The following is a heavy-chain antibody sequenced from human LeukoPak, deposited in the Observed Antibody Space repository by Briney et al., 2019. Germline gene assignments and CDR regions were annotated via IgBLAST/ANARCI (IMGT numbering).Heavy chain of an antibody. CDR1: GYTFTSYG. J-gene: IGHJ4*02. V-gene: IGHV1-69*06. D-gene: IGHD4-11*01. CDR2: IIPIFGTA. Sequence: ASVKVSCKASGYTFTSYGISWVRQAPGQGLEWMGGIIPIFGTANYAQKFQGRVTITADKSTSTAYMELSSLRSEDTAVYYCATAFAATVTTRNSFDYWGQGTLVTVSS. CDR3: ATAFAATVTTRNSFDY.